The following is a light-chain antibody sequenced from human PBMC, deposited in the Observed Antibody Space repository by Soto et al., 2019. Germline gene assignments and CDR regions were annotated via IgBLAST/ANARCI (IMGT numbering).Light chain of an antibody. J-gene: IGLJ2*01. Sequence: SYVLTQPPSVSVAPGQTATLTCGGNKIGSKSVNWFQQSPGQAPVLVISYDKDRPSGIPERFSGSNSGNTATLTISGVEAGDEADYYCLAWDSSSDQGVFGGGTKLTVL. CDR1: KIGSKS. V-gene: IGLV3-21*04. CDR3: LAWDSSSDQGV. CDR2: YDK.